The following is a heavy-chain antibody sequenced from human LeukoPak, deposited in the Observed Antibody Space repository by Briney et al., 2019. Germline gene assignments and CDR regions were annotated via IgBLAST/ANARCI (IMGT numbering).Heavy chain of an antibody. CDR3: ARDVEQQLVRAVDY. D-gene: IGHD6-13*01. CDR2: ISAYNGNT. J-gene: IGHJ4*02. V-gene: IGHV1-18*01. CDR1: GYTFTSYG. Sequence: ASVKVSCKASGYTFTSYGISWVRQAPGQGREWVGWISAYNGNTNYAQKLQGRVTMTTDTSTSTAYMELRSLRSDDTAVYYCARDVEQQLVRAVDYWGQGTLVTVSS.